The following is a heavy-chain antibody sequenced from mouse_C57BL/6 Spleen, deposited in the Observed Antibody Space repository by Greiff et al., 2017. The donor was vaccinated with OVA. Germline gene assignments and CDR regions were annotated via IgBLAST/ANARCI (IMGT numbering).Heavy chain of an antibody. CDR1: GFTFSDYG. CDR2: ISSGSSTI. CDR3: ARGAPYYYGSCPPFDY. J-gene: IGHJ2*01. D-gene: IGHD1-1*01. Sequence: EVKLMESGGGLVKPGGSLKLSCAASGFTFSDYGMHWVRQAPEKGLEWVAYISSGSSTIYYADTVKGRFTISRDNAKNTLFLQMTSLRSEDTAMEYGARGAPYYYGSCPPFDYWGQGTTLTVSS. V-gene: IGHV5-17*01.